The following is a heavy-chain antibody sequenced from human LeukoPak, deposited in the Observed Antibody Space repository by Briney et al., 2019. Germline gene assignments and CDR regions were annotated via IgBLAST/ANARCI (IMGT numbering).Heavy chain of an antibody. CDR1: GYTFTGYY. D-gene: IGHD3-22*01. Sequence: GASVKVSCKASGYTFTGYYMHWVRQAPGQGLEWMGWINPNSGGTNYAQKFQGRVTMTRDTSISTAYMELSRLRSDDTAVYYCARGYYYDKYGAFDIWGQGTMVTVSS. CDR2: INPNSGGT. V-gene: IGHV1-2*02. J-gene: IGHJ3*02. CDR3: ARGYYYDKYGAFDI.